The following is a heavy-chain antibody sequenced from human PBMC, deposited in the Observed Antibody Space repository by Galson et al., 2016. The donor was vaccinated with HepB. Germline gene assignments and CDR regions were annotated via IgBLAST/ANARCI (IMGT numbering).Heavy chain of an antibody. Sequence: SLRLSCATSGFPFNNYAMSWVRQVPGKGLEWVTGISGSGGRTNYADSVKGRFTISRDNSKNILYLQMNSLRTEDTAVYFCAKDSRRSTFGVLINGHYDYMDIGGKGTTVTFSS. CDR3: AKDSRRSTFGVLINGHYDYMDI. CDR1: GFPFNNYA. CDR2: ISGSGGRT. J-gene: IGHJ6*03. V-gene: IGHV3-23*01. D-gene: IGHD3-3*01.